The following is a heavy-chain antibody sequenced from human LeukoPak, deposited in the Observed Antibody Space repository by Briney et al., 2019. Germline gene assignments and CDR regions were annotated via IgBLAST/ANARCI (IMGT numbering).Heavy chain of an antibody. V-gene: IGHV4-4*07. Sequence: SETLSLTCTVSGGSISGYYWSWIRQPAGKGLEWVGRIYTTESTNYNPSLKSRVTMSVDTSKNQFSLKLSSVTAADTAVYYCASSRADTYYYYGMDVWGQGTTVTVSS. CDR2: IYTTEST. CDR1: GGSISGYY. D-gene: IGHD3-9*01. CDR3: ASSRADTYYYYGMDV. J-gene: IGHJ6*02.